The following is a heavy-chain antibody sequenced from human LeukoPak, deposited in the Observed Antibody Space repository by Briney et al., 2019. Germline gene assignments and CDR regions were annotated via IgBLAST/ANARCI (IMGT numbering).Heavy chain of an antibody. Sequence: GRSLRLSCAASGFTFSSYVMHWVRQAPGKGLEWVAVISYDGSNKYYADSVKGRFTISRDNSKNTLYLQMNSLRAEDTAVYYCVRDFDYWGQGTLVTVSS. CDR1: GFTFSSYV. V-gene: IGHV3-30*03. CDR2: ISYDGSNK. CDR3: VRDFDY. J-gene: IGHJ4*02.